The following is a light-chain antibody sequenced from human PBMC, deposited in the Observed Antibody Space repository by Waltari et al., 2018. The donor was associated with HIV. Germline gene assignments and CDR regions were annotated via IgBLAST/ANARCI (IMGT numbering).Light chain of an antibody. V-gene: IGLV2-14*03. CDR1: SPDVGGYNY. Sequence: QSALTQPASVSGSPGQSITISCTATSPDVGGYNYVSCYQHHPGKAPKPMIYDVSTRPSGVSNRFSGSKSGNTASLTISGLQAEDEADYYCNSYTTSSTLHVVFGGGTKLTVL. CDR3: NSYTTSSTLHVV. J-gene: IGLJ2*01. CDR2: DVS.